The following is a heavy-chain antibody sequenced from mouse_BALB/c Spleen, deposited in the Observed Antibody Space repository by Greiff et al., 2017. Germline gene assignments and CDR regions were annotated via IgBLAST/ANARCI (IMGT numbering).Heavy chain of an antibody. D-gene: IGHD1-1*01. V-gene: IGHV1-5*01. CDR1: GYTFTSYW. Sequence: EVQLQQSGAELARPGASVKMSCKASGYTFTSYWMHWVKQRPGQGLEWIGAIYPGNSDTSYNQKFKGKAKLTAVTSTSTAYMELSSLTNEDSAVYYCTRLLLHYYAMDYWGQGTSVTVSS. CDR3: TRLLLHYYAMDY. CDR2: IYPGNSDT. J-gene: IGHJ4*01.